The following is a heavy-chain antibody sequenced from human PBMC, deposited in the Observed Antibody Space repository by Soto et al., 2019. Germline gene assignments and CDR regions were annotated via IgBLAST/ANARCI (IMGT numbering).Heavy chain of an antibody. CDR1: CYPFTSYG. Sequence: GSVKVCFNASCYPFTSYGVSWVRRAPGHGLEWMRWISAHNRNTNCAQKLQGRVTMTTDTSTSTAYMEMRSLSSDDTAVYFCARTPGAPFSLDVWGQGTTVTVSS. J-gene: IGHJ6*02. D-gene: IGHD3-10*01. V-gene: IGHV1-18*01. CDR3: ARTPGAPFSLDV. CDR2: ISAHNRNT.